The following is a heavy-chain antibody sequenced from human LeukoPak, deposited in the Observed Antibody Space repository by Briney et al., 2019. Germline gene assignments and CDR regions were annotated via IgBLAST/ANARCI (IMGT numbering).Heavy chain of an antibody. J-gene: IGHJ4*02. Sequence: SETLSLTCTVSGGSISGYYWSWIRQPPGKGLEWIGYIYSSGTTNYNPSLKSQITISLDTSKNQFSLKLSSVTAADTAVYYCARVGRRRWPGEVDYWGQGTLVTVSS. CDR1: GGSISGYY. CDR2: IYSSGTT. CDR3: ARVGRRRWPGEVDY. V-gene: IGHV4-59*01. D-gene: IGHD5-24*01.